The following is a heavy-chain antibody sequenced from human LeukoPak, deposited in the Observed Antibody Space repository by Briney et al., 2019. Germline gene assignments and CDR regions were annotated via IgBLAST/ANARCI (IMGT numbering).Heavy chain of an antibody. CDR1: GFTFSSYA. Sequence: GGSLRLSCAASGFTFSSYAMSWVRQAPGKGLEWVSYISSSGSTIYYADSVKGRFTISRDNAKNSLYLQMNSLRAEDTAVYYCARGFDIAAADSYNWFDPWGQGTLVTVSS. J-gene: IGHJ5*02. CDR2: ISSSGSTI. D-gene: IGHD6-13*01. V-gene: IGHV3-48*04. CDR3: ARGFDIAAADSYNWFDP.